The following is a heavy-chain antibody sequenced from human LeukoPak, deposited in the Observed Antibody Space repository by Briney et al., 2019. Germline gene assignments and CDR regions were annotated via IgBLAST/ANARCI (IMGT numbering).Heavy chain of an antibody. J-gene: IGHJ4*02. D-gene: IGHD3-22*01. CDR2: IHPSGML. CDR3: SRGLDSRKLGY. Sequence: SETLSLTCTVSGAPFNSDDQYWNWIRQSPGKGLEWIGSIHPSGMLYNNPSLESRVTMSRDTFKNQFSLNLNSVTAADTAVYFCSRGLDSRKLGYWGQGILVTVSS. V-gene: IGHV4-31*03. CDR1: GAPFNSDDQY.